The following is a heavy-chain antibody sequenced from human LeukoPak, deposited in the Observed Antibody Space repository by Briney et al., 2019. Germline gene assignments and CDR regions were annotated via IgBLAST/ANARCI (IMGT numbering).Heavy chain of an antibody. D-gene: IGHD6-13*01. Sequence: SQTLSLTCTVSGGSISSGGYYWSWIRQPAGKGLEWIGRIYTSGSTNYNPSLKSRVTISVDTSKNQFSLKLSSVTAADTAVYYCARQGAAAYQTSRLNWFDPWGQGTLVTVSS. J-gene: IGHJ5*02. CDR1: GGSISSGGYY. CDR3: ARQGAAAYQTSRLNWFDP. CDR2: IYTSGST. V-gene: IGHV4-61*02.